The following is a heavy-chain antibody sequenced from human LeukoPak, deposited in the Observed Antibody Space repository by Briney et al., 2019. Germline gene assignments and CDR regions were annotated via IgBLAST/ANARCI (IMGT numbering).Heavy chain of an antibody. Sequence: ASVKVSCKASGGTFSSYAISWVRQAPGQGLEWMGRIIPIFGIANYAQKFQGRVTITADKSTSTAYMELSSLRSEDTAVYYSARGYDSSGYYHSDFDYWGQGTLVTVSS. D-gene: IGHD3-22*01. CDR1: GGTFSSYA. V-gene: IGHV1-69*04. J-gene: IGHJ4*02. CDR2: IIPIFGIA. CDR3: ARGYDSSGYYHSDFDY.